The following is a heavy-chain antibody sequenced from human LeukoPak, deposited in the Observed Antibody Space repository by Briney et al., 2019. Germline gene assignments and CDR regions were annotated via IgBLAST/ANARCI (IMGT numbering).Heavy chain of an antibody. CDR3: ARDGVSALNLYSDL. D-gene: IGHD3-3*01. CDR2: IYTSGST. J-gene: IGHJ2*01. Sequence: KPSETLSLTCTVSGGSISSYYWSWIRQPAGKGLEWIGRIYTSGSTNYNPSLKSRVIISVDTSKNQFSLSLISVTAADTAVYYCARDGVSALNLYSDLWGRGTLVTVSS. CDR1: GGSISSYY. V-gene: IGHV4-4*07.